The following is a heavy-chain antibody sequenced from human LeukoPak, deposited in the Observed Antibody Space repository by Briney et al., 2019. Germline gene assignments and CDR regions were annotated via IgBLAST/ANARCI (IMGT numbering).Heavy chain of an antibody. CDR3: AKSPGVVTTLNPYFDY. CDR2: IYSGGST. Sequence: GGSLRLSCAASGFTVSSKYMSWVRQAPGKGLEWVSVIYSGGSTYYADSVKGRFTISRDNSKNTLYLEMNSLRAEDTAVYYCAKSPGVVTTLNPYFDYWGQGTLVTVSS. CDR1: GFTVSSKY. J-gene: IGHJ4*02. D-gene: IGHD2-21*02. V-gene: IGHV3-66*02.